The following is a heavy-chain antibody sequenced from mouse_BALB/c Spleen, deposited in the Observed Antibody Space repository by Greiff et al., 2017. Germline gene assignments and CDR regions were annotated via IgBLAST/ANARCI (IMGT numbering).Heavy chain of an antibody. V-gene: IGHV1-7*01. D-gene: IGHD1-2*01. CDR1: GYTFTSYW. CDR3: ARRTAITTATIFDY. CDR2: INPSTGYT. J-gene: IGHJ2*01. Sequence: QVQLQQSGAELAKPGASVKMSCKASGYTFTSYWMHWVKQRPGQGLEWIGYINPSTGYTEYNQKFKDKATLTADKSSSTAYMQLSSLTSEDSAVYYCARRTAITTATIFDYWGQGTTLTVSS.